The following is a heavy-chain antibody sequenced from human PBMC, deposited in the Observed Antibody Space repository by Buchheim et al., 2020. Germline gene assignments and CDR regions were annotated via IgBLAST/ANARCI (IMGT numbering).Heavy chain of an antibody. CDR2: ISSSSSYI. J-gene: IGHJ4*02. Sequence: EVQLVESGGGLVKPGGSLRLSCAASGFTFSSYSMNWVRQAPGEGLEWVSSISSSSSYIYYADSVKGRFTISRDNAKDSRYLQMNSLRAEDTAVYYCASGAVALRYDYWGQGTL. CDR1: GFTFSSYS. V-gene: IGHV3-21*01. CDR3: ASGAVALRYDY. D-gene: IGHD3-16*01.